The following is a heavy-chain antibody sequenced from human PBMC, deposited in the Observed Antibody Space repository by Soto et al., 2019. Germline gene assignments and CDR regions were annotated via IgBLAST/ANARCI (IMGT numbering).Heavy chain of an antibody. D-gene: IGHD6-6*01. CDR2: ISAYNGNT. CDR1: GYTFSNYG. J-gene: IGHJ6*02. CDR3: ARVRGESEQLANYGMDV. V-gene: IGHV1-18*01. Sequence: VQLVQSGAEVKKPGASVKVSCKASGYTFSNYGIGWVRQAPGQGLEWMGWISAYNGNTKYAQKLQDRVTMTTDTSTTTVYMELRSLRSDDTAVYYCARVRGESEQLANYGMDVWGQGTTVTVSS.